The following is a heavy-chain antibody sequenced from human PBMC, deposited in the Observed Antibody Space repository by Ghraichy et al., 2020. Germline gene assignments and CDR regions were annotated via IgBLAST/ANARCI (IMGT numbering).Heavy chain of an antibody. V-gene: IGHV4-39*02. CDR2: IYYSGST. J-gene: IGHJ4*02. D-gene: IGHD6-13*01. CDR3: ARETPNSSSARWTNDY. Sequence: SETLSLTCTVSGGSISSSSYYWGWIRQPPGKGLEWIGSIYYSGSTYYNPSLKSRVTISVDTSKNQFSLKLSSVTAADTAVYYCARETPNSSSARWTNDYWGQGTLVTVSS. CDR1: GGSISSSSYY.